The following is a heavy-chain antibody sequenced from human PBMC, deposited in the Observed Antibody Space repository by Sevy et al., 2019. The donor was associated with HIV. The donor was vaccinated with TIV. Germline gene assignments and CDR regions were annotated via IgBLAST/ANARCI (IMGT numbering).Heavy chain of an antibody. Sequence: GGSLRLSCEVSGLSVTNNGKHWVRQAPGKGLEWEAVISYDGINKYYGDSVKGRLIISRDRSKNTLYLQMNILRIDDTAVYYSAKDFTGFYGMDVWGQGTTVTVSS. V-gene: IGHV3-30*18. J-gene: IGHJ6*02. D-gene: IGHD3-9*01. CDR1: GLSVTNNG. CDR3: AKDFTGFYGMDV. CDR2: ISYDGINK.